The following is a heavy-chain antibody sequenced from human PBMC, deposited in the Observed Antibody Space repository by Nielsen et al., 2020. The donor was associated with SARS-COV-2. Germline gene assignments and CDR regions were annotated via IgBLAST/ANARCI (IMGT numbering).Heavy chain of an antibody. D-gene: IGHD3-10*01. V-gene: IGHV7-4-1*02. CDR1: GYSFSRYP. CDR2: IDTNIGKP. Sequence: ASVKVSCKASGYSFSRYPMNRVRQAPGQGLEWMGWIDTNIGKPTPAQGFTGRFVFSSDTSVSTASLQISTLRAEDTAVYYCARENSGPGGTASYGMDLWGQGTTVTVSS. CDR3: ARENSGPGGTASYGMDL. J-gene: IGHJ6*02.